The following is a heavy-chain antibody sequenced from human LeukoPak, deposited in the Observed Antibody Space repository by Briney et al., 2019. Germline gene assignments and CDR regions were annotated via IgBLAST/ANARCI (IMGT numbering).Heavy chain of an antibody. CDR1: GFTVSFYA. V-gene: IGHV3-23*01. D-gene: IGHD2-2*01. CDR2: IAGGGSST. CDR3: VKDPDPRYCSSTSCSPI. J-gene: IGHJ3*02. Sequence: GGSLRLSCAASGFTVSFYAMSWVRQAPGKGLEWVSVIAGGGSSTYYADSVKGRFTISRDNSKNKLYLQMNSLRVEDTAVYYCVKDPDPRYCSSTSCSPIWGQGTMVTVSS.